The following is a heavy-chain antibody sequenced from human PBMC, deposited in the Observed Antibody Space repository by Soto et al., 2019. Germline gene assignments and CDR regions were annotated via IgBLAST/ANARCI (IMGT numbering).Heavy chain of an antibody. CDR2: IRAYNGDT. CDR3: ARAGAAPYYYYGLDV. V-gene: IGHV1-18*01. Sequence: QMMQSGAEVKKPGASVKISCKTSGYTFTAYDIYWVRQAPGQRLEWMGWIRAYNGDTNYAQKFQTRVTMTTDKSTDTAYMDLRSLTSDDTAIYYCARAGAAPYYYYGLDVWGHWTIVTVSS. CDR1: GYTFTAYD. D-gene: IGHD3-10*01. J-gene: IGHJ3*01.